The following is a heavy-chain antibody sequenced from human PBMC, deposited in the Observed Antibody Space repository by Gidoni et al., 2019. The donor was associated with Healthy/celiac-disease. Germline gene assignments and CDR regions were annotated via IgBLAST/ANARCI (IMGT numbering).Heavy chain of an antibody. V-gene: IGHV3-23*01. Sequence: EVQLLDSGGGLVQPGGPLSLSCAASGFPFSSYAMSLVRQAPGKGLEWVSAISGSGGSTYYADSVKGRFTISRDNSKNTLYLQMNSLRAEDTAVYYCAKGDGDYYYYYYGMDVWGQGTTVTVSS. CDR1: GFPFSSYA. J-gene: IGHJ6*02. CDR2: ISGSGGST. D-gene: IGHD4-17*01. CDR3: AKGDGDYYYYYYGMDV.